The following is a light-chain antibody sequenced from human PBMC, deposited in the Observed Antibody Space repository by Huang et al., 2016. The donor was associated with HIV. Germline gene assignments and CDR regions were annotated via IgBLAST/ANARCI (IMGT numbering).Light chain of an antibody. CDR2: WAT. J-gene: IGKJ5*01. V-gene: IGKV4-1*01. CDR3: QQYYSTPIT. Sequence: DIVMTQSPDSLAVSLGERATINCKSSQSVLYSSNNKNYLAWYQHKPGQRPKLLIYWATTRESGVPDRVSGSGSGTDFTLTSSSLQAEDVAVYYCQQYYSTPITFGQGTRLEIK. CDR1: QSVLYSSNNKNY.